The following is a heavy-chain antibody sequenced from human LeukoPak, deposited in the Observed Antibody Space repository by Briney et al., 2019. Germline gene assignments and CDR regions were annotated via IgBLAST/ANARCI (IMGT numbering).Heavy chain of an antibody. CDR2: VYYSGST. V-gene: IGHV4-39*01. J-gene: IGHJ5*02. CDR1: GGSISSSSYY. CDR3: ARHPQYYYDSSGYYPRWFDP. D-gene: IGHD3-22*01. Sequence: SETLSLTCTVSGGSISSSSYYWGWIRQPPGKGLEWIGCVYYSGSTYYNPSLKSRVTISVDTSKNQFSLKLSSVTAADTAVYYCARHPQYYYDSSGYYPRWFDPWGQGTLVPVSS.